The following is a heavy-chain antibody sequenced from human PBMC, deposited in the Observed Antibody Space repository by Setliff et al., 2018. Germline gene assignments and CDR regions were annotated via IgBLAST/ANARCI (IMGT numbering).Heavy chain of an antibody. V-gene: IGHV4-34*01. J-gene: IGHJ4*02. D-gene: IGHD6-6*01. CDR3: ARELVATWRGYSSSSPRYYFDN. CDR1: GGSFSSYY. CDR2: IHHSGST. Sequence: SETLSLTCAVYGGSFSSYYWNWIRQPPGKGLEWIGEIHHSGSTKYNPSLKSRVTISVDTSKNQFSLKLSSVTAADTAVYYCARELVATWRGYSSSSPRYYFDNWGQGTLVTVS.